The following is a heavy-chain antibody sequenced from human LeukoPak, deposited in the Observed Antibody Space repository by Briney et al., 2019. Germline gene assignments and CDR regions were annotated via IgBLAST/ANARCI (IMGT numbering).Heavy chain of an antibody. J-gene: IGHJ3*02. V-gene: IGHV3-66*01. D-gene: IGHD3-22*01. CDR1: GFTVSSNY. CDR2: IYSGGST. CDR3: ARDSGGYYYDSSVRAFDI. Sequence: GGSLRLSCAASGFTVSSNYMSLVRQAPGKGLEWVLVIYSGGSTYYADSVKGRFTISRDNSKNTLYLQMNSLRAEDTAVYYCARDSGGYYYDSSVRAFDIWGQGTMVTVSS.